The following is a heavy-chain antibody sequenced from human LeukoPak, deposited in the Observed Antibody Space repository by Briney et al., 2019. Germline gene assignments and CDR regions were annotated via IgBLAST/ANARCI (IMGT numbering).Heavy chain of an antibody. CDR2: MYYSGIT. V-gene: IGHV4-59*01. CDR3: ARIPLTGANAFDI. CDR1: GGSISSYY. J-gene: IGHJ3*02. D-gene: IGHD7-27*01. Sequence: SETLSLTCTVSGGSISSYYCSWIRQAPGKGLEWIGYMYYSGITKYNPSLKSRVSISVDTSKNQFSLKLNSVTAADTAFYYCARIPLTGANAFDIWGQGTLVTVSS.